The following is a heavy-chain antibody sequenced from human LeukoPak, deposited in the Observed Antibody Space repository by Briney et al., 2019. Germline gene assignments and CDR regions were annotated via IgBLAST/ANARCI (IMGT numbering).Heavy chain of an antibody. CDR2: ISYDGSNK. CDR1: GFTFSSYA. CDR3: AKDAFDI. Sequence: GGSLRLSCAASGFTFSSYAMHWVRQAPGKGLEWVAVISYDGSNKYYADSVKGRFTISRDNSKNTLYLQMNSLRVEDTAVYYCAKDAFDIWGQGTMVTVSS. V-gene: IGHV3-30-3*02. J-gene: IGHJ3*02.